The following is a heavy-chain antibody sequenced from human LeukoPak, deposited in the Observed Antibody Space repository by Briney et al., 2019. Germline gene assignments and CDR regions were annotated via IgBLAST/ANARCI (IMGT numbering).Heavy chain of an antibody. D-gene: IGHD5-24*01. Sequence: SETLSLTCTVSGGSISSYYWSWIRQPPGKGLEWIGYIYYSGSTNYNPSLKSRVTISVDTSKNQFSLKLSSVTAADTAVYYCARSGRDGYNADFDYWGQGTLVTVSS. CDR2: IYYSGST. V-gene: IGHV4-59*01. CDR3: ARSGRDGYNADFDY. CDR1: GGSISSYY. J-gene: IGHJ4*02.